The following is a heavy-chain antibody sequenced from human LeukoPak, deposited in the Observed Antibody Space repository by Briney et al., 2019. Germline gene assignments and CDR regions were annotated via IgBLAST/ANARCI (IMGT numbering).Heavy chain of an antibody. CDR1: GGSISSYY. Sequence: SETLSLTCTVSGGSISSYYWSWIRQPPGKGLEWIGYIYYSGSTNYNPSLKSRVTISVDTSKNQFSLKLSSVTAADTAVYYCATLWGSGSYNPDYWGQGTLVTLSS. CDR3: ATLWGSGSYNPDY. J-gene: IGHJ4*02. CDR2: IYYSGST. D-gene: IGHD3-10*01. V-gene: IGHV4-59*08.